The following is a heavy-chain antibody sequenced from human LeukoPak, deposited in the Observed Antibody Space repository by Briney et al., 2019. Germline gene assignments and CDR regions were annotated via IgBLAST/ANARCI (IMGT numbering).Heavy chain of an antibody. CDR2: ISAYNGNT. CDR1: GYTFTSYG. J-gene: IGHJ4*02. D-gene: IGHD2-2*01. CDR3: ARTPDCSSTSCYHAFDY. V-gene: IGHV1-18*01. Sequence: ASVKVSCKASGYTFTSYGISWVRQAPGQGLEWVGWISAYNGNTNYAQKLQGRVTMTTDTSTSTAYMELRSLRSDDTAVYYCARTPDCSSTSCYHAFDYWGQGTLVTVSS.